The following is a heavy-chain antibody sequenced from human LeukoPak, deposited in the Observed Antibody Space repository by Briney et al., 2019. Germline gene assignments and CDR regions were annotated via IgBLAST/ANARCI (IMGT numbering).Heavy chain of an antibody. CDR3: ARDEVGGGTAWFDP. J-gene: IGHJ5*02. V-gene: IGHV3-33*01. CDR2: IWYDGSNK. CDR1: GFTFSSYG. D-gene: IGHD1-1*01. Sequence: HPGRSLRLSCAASGFTFSSYGMHWVRQAPGKGLEWVAVIWYDGSNKYYADSVKGRFTISRDNSKNTLYLQMNSLRADDTAVYYCARDEVGGGTAWFDPWGQGTLVTVSS.